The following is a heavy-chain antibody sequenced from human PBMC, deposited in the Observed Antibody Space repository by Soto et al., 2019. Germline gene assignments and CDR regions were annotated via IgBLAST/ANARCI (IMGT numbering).Heavy chain of an antibody. V-gene: IGHV3-23*01. J-gene: IGHJ4*02. CDR1: GFSFASFA. CDR2: ISGSDGKT. CDR3: AKWSYLDY. Sequence: LRLSCTTSGFSFASFAMTWVRQAPGKGLEWVATISGSDGKTYYADSVKGRFSISRGTSRNTLYLQMNSLRADDTAIYYCAKWSYLDYWGQGTRVTVSS. D-gene: IGHD3-3*01.